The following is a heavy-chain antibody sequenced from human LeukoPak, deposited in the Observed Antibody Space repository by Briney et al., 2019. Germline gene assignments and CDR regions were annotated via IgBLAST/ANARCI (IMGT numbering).Heavy chain of an antibody. CDR3: AKGRVGYYGSGSLAWFDP. Sequence: GGSLRLSWAASAFTFTSYGVHWVRHAPGKWLEWVAFIRYDGSNKYYADSVKGRFPISRDNSKNTLYLQMNSLRDEDTAVYYCAKGRVGYYGSGSLAWFDPWGQGTLVTVSS. CDR1: AFTFTSYG. CDR2: IRYDGSNK. D-gene: IGHD3-10*01. V-gene: IGHV3-30*02. J-gene: IGHJ5*02.